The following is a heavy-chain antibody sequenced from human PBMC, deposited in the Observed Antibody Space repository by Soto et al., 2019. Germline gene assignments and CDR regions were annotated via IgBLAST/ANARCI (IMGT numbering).Heavy chain of an antibody. CDR2: ISYDGSNK. Sequence: QVQLVESGGGVVQPGRSLRLSCAASGFTFSSYGMHWVRQAPGKGLEWVAVISYDGSNKYYADSVKGRFTISRDNSKNTLYLQMHSLRAEDTAVYYCANGRGITMVRGVLWGQGTLVTVSS. D-gene: IGHD3-10*01. V-gene: IGHV3-30*18. J-gene: IGHJ4*02. CDR3: ANGRGITMVRGVL. CDR1: GFTFSSYG.